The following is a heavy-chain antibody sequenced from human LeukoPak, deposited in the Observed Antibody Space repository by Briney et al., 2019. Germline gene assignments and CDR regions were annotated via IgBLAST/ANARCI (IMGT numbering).Heavy chain of an antibody. CDR2: LDGDGTGE. D-gene: IGHD5-12*01. CDR3: TRNSGYYRIDY. V-gene: IGHV3-7*01. Sequence: GGSLRLSCTASGFTFDAYWMTWVRQAPGKGLEWVANLDGDGTGEGYADSVKGRFTISRDNAKNSLYLQMNSLRVDDTAVYYCTRNSGYYRIDYWGRGSLVTVSS. CDR1: GFTFDAYW. J-gene: IGHJ4*02.